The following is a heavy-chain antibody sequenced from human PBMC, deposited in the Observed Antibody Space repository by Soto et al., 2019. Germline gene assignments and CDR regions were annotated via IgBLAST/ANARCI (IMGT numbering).Heavy chain of an antibody. Sequence: PSETLSLTCTVSGGSISGHYWIWIRQSPGKGLEWIGYIFYTGSTNYNPSLKSRGTLSADTSKNQFSLRLTSVTAADTAVYYCARVGSSGWSPDYWGQGTLVTVSS. V-gene: IGHV4-59*11. CDR1: GGSISGHY. CDR2: IFYTGST. CDR3: ARVGSSGWSPDY. J-gene: IGHJ4*02. D-gene: IGHD6-19*01.